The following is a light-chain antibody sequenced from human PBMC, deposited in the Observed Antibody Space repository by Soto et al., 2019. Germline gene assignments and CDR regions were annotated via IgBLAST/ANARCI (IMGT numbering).Light chain of an antibody. CDR1: QSVSSN. J-gene: IGKJ5*01. CDR3: QHRSDWPG. Sequence: IVLTQSPGTLSLSPGERATLSCRASQSVSSNLAWYQQKPGQAPRLLIYGASSRATGIPDRFSGSGSGTDFTLTISRLEPEDFAVYYCQHRSDWPGFGQGKRLEIK. CDR2: GAS. V-gene: IGKV3D-20*02.